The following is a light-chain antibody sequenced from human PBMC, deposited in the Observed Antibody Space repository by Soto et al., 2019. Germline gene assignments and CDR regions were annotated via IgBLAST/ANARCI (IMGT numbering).Light chain of an antibody. CDR1: QSISRY. V-gene: IGKV1-39*01. J-gene: IGKJ3*01. CDR3: QHTYNTPFT. CDR2: AAS. Sequence: DIQMTQAPSSLSASVGDRVTITCRASQSISRYVNWYQQKPRKAPRLLIFAASSLQGGVPSRFSGSGSGPDFTLTISSLQPEDFATYYCQHTYNTPFTFGPGTKVDIK.